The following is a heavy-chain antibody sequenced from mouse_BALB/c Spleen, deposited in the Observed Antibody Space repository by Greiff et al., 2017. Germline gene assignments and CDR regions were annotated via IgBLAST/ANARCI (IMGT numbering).Heavy chain of an antibody. J-gene: IGHJ2*01. D-gene: IGHD1-1*01. V-gene: IGHV3-6*02. CDR1: GYSITSGYY. CDR3: ARVGYYGSSYLDY. CDR2: ISYDGSN. Sequence: DVQLQESGPGLVKPSQSLSLTCSVTGYSITSGYYWNWIRQFPGNKLEWMGYISYDGSNNYNPSLKNRISITRDTSKNQFFLKLNSVTTEDTATYYCARVGYYGSSYLDYWGQGTTLTVSS.